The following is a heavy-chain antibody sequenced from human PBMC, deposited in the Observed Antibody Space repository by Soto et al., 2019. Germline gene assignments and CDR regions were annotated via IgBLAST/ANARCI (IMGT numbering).Heavy chain of an antibody. CDR1: GGSTSSYY. V-gene: IGHV4-59*08. CDR2: IYYSGST. J-gene: IGHJ6*03. Sequence: PSETLSLTCTVSGGSTSSYYWSWIRQPPGKGLEWIGYIYYSGSTNYNPSLKSRVTISVDTSKNQFSLKLSSVTAADTAVYYCARRRSVVLRYSYYYMAVWGKGTTVTVSS. CDR3: ARRRSVVLRYSYYYMAV. D-gene: IGHD3-9*01.